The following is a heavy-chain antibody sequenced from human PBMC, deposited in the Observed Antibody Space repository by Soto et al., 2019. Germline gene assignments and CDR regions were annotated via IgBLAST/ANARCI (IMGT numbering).Heavy chain of an antibody. CDR1: GGSISSSSYY. CDR2: IYYSGST. J-gene: IGHJ4*02. D-gene: IGHD1-26*01. Sequence: SETLSLTCTVSGGSISSSSYYWGWIRQPPGKGLEWIGSIYYSGSTYYNPSLKSRVTISVDTSKNQFSLKLSSVTAADTAVYYCARHSSTGAGYFDYWGQGTLVTVPS. CDR3: ARHSSTGAGYFDY. V-gene: IGHV4-39*01.